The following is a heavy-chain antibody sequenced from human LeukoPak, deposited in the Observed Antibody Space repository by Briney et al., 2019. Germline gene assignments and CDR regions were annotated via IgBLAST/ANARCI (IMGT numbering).Heavy chain of an antibody. J-gene: IGHJ4*02. CDR1: GFTFSSYA. CDR3: AKDDDDGDHVVVDH. V-gene: IGHV3-23*01. Sequence: PGGSLRLSCAASGFTFSSYAMGWVRQAPGKGLEWVSLISGSGGSTYYADSVKGRFTVSRDNSKNTEYLQMNSLRAEDTAIYYCAKDDDDGDHVVVDHWGQGTLDTVSS. D-gene: IGHD4-17*01. CDR2: ISGSGGST.